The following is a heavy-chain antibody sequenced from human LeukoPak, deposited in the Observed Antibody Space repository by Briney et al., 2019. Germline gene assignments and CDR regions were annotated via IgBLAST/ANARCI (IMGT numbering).Heavy chain of an antibody. CDR3: ARDLGVIVATPTGYGY. CDR2: INLSSGGT. CDR1: GYTFTGYY. Sequence: ASVKVSCKASGYTFTGYYMHWVRQAPGQGLEWMGWINLSSGGTNSAQRFLGRVTMTRDTSISTAYMELSRLRSDDTVVYYCARDLGVIVATPTGYGYWGQGTLVTVSS. V-gene: IGHV1-2*02. J-gene: IGHJ4*02. D-gene: IGHD5-12*01.